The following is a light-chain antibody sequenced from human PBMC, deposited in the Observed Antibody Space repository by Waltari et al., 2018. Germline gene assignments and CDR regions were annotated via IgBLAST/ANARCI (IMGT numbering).Light chain of an antibody. Sequence: EIVLTQSPGTLSLSPGQRATPSCRASQSVSGNNLAWYQQKPAQAPRLLIHGASNRATGIPDRFSGSGSGTDFTLTISRLEPEDFAVYYCQQYGRSWNTFGQGTKLEIE. CDR1: QSVSGNN. CDR2: GAS. J-gene: IGKJ2*01. CDR3: QQYGRSWNT. V-gene: IGKV3-20*01.